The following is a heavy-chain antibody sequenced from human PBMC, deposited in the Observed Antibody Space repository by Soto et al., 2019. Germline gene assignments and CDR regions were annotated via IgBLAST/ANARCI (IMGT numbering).Heavy chain of an antibody. Sequence: EVQLVESGGGLVKPGGSLRLSCAASGFTFSSYSMNWVRQARGKGLEWVSSISSSSSYIYYADSVKGRFTISRDNAKNSLYLQMNSLIAEDTAAYYCARGRAAAGLRSYYYYYMDVWGKGTTVTVSS. J-gene: IGHJ6*03. CDR2: ISSSSSYI. CDR1: GFTFSSYS. CDR3: ARGRAAAGLRSYYYYYMDV. D-gene: IGHD6-13*01. V-gene: IGHV3-21*01.